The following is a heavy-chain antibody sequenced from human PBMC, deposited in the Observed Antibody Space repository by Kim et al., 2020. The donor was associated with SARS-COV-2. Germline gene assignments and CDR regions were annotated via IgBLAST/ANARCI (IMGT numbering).Heavy chain of an antibody. Sequence: SVKVSCKASGGTFSSYAISWVRQAPGQGLEWMGRIIPILGIANYAQKFQGRVTITADKSTSTAYMELSSLRSEDTAVYYCAREELETQQGIAPLNFDYWGQGTLVTVSS. D-gene: IGHD6-13*01. CDR2: IIPILGIA. V-gene: IGHV1-69*04. J-gene: IGHJ4*02. CDR1: GGTFSSYA. CDR3: AREELETQQGIAPLNFDY.